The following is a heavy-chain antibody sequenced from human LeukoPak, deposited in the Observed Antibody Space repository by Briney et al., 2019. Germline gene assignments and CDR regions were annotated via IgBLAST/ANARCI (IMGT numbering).Heavy chain of an antibody. J-gene: IGHJ6*03. Sequence: SETLSLTCTISGGSVSDYYWSWIRQSPGKGLEWIGYIYYTGSTTYNPSLKSRVTMSVDTSKNQFSLKLSSVIAADTAVYYCARTTEGYCSSASCFGFSYSYYMDVWGKGTTVTISS. D-gene: IGHD2-2*01. V-gene: IGHV4-59*02. CDR1: GGSVSDYY. CDR2: IYYTGST. CDR3: ARTTEGYCSSASCFGFSYSYYMDV.